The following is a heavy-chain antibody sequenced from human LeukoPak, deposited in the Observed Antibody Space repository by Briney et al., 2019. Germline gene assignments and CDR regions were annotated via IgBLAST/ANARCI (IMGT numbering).Heavy chain of an antibody. CDR3: ARQGGSGSYYMTSFDP. D-gene: IGHD3-10*01. Sequence: SETLSLTCAVYGGSFSGYYWSWIRQPPGKGLEWIGEINHSGSTNYNPSLKSRVTISVDTPKNQFSLKLSSVTAADTAVYYCARQGGSGSYYMTSFDPWGQGTLVTVSS. V-gene: IGHV4-34*01. CDR1: GGSFSGYY. CDR2: INHSGST. J-gene: IGHJ5*02.